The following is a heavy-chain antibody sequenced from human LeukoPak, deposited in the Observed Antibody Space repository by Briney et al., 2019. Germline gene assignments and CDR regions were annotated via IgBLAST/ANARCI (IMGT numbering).Heavy chain of an antibody. V-gene: IGHV3-7*05. CDR2: IKQDGSEK. CDR1: GVTFSSDW. D-gene: IGHD6-19*01. Sequence: GGSLRLSCAASGVTFSSDWMSWVRQAPGQGLEWVANIKQDGSEKHYVDSVKGRFTISRDNAKNSLYLQMNSLRAEDTAVYYCARDRSGCLDYWGQGTLVTVSS. J-gene: IGHJ4*02. CDR3: ARDRSGCLDY.